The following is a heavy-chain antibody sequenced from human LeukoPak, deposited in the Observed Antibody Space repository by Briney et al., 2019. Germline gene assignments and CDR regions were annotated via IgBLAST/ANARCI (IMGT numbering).Heavy chain of an antibody. D-gene: IGHD5-18*01. CDR3: ARYSPPYYYYYYMDV. V-gene: IGHV1-18*01. CDR2: ISAYNGNT. Sequence: ASVKVSCKASGYTFTSYGISWVRQAPGQGLEWMGWISAYNGNTNYAQKLQGRVTMTTDTSTSTAYMELRSLRSDDTAVYYCARYSPPYYYYYYMDVWGKGTTVTVSS. J-gene: IGHJ6*03. CDR1: GYTFTSYG.